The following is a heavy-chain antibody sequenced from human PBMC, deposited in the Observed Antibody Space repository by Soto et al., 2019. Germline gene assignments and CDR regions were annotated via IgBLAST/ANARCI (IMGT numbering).Heavy chain of an antibody. CDR3: ARQGYYDYTSIDQ. J-gene: IGHJ4*02. Sequence: QVHLVQSAAEVKKPGASVKVSCKASGYSFTGYYMHWVRQAPGQGLEWMGWINPTSGDTNYAQNFQGRVTMTRDTSISTAYMGLSKLRSDDTAVYYCARQGYYDYTSIDQWGQGTLVTVSS. CDR1: GYSFTGYY. CDR2: INPTSGDT. D-gene: IGHD3-22*01. V-gene: IGHV1-2*02.